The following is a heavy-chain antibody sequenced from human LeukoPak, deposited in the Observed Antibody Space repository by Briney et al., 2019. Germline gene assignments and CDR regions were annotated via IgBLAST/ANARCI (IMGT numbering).Heavy chain of an antibody. J-gene: IGHJ4*02. CDR2: INPNSGGT. D-gene: IGHD2-8*01. Sequence: ASVKVSCKASGYTFTDYYIHWVRQAPGQGLEWMGWINPNSGGTNSAQKFQGRVTMTRDTSTSTVYMELSSLRSEDTAVYYCARVSNGTPVFGYWGQGTLVTVSS. CDR1: GYTFTDYY. CDR3: ARVSNGTPVFGY. V-gene: IGHV1-2*02.